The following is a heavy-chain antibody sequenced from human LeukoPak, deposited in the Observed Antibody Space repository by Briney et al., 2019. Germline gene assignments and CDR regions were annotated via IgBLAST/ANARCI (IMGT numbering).Heavy chain of an antibody. J-gene: IGHJ5*02. CDR2: INHSGTT. CDR1: GGSFSGYY. Sequence: PSETLSLTCAVYGGSFSGYYWSWIRQPPGKGLEWIGEINHSGTTNYNPSLKTRVTISVDTSKNQFSLKLSSVTAADTAVYYCARVSCGGGSCYDSWGWFDPWGQGTLVTVSS. D-gene: IGHD2-15*01. CDR3: ARVSCGGGSCYDSWGWFDP. V-gene: IGHV4-34*01.